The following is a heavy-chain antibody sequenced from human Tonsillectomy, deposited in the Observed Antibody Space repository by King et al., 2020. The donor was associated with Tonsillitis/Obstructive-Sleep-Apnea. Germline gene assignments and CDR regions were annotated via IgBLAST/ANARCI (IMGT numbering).Heavy chain of an antibody. CDR2: INAGNGNT. CDR3: ARVISESFCGLGS. V-gene: IGHV1-3*01. Sequence: VQLVQSGAEVKKPGASVKLSCKASGYTFTRFGIHWVRQAPGQSLEWMGSINAGNGNTEYSQKCKGRVTITRDTSASTAYMELSSLRSEDTAIFFCARVISESFCGLGSWGQGTLVTVSS. D-gene: IGHD1-26*01. CDR1: GYTFTRFG. J-gene: IGHJ5*02.